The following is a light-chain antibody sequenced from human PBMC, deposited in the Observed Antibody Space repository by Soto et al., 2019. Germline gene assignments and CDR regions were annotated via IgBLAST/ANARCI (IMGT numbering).Light chain of an antibody. V-gene: IGLV1-40*01. CDR1: SSNIGAGYD. Sequence: QSVLTQPPSVSGAPGQRVTISCTGSSSNIGAGYDVHWYQQLPGTAPKLLIYGNSNRPSGFPDRFSGSESGTSASLAITGLEAEDEGDYYCQSYASSLSGYVVFGGGTKLTVL. CDR2: GNS. J-gene: IGLJ2*01. CDR3: QSYASSLSGYVV.